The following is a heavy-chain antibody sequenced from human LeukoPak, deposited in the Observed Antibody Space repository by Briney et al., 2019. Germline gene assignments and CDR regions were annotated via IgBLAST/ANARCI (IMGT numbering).Heavy chain of an antibody. CDR2: ISSSSSYI. J-gene: IGHJ6*02. D-gene: IGHD2-8*02. CDR1: GFTFSSYS. V-gene: IGHV3-21*01. CDR3: AKNYWVEGMDV. Sequence: PGGSLRLSCAASGFTFSSYSMNWVRQAPGKGLEWVSSISSSSSYIYYADSVKGRFTISRDNAKNSLYLQMNSRRAGDTAVYYCAKNYWVEGMDVWGQGTTVTVSS.